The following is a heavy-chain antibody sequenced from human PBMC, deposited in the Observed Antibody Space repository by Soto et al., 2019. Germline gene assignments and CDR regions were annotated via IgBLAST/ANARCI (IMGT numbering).Heavy chain of an antibody. CDR3: ARLVGYCTNGVCYTVPAHFDY. V-gene: IGHV5-51*01. D-gene: IGHD2-8*01. CDR1: GYSFTSYW. J-gene: IGHJ4*02. CDR2: IYPGDSDT. Sequence: ESLKISCKGSGYSFTSYWIGWVRQMPGKGLEWMGIIYPGDSDTRYSPSFQGQVTISADKSISTAYLQWSSLKASDTAMYYCARLVGYCTNGVCYTVPAHFDYWGQGTLVTVSS.